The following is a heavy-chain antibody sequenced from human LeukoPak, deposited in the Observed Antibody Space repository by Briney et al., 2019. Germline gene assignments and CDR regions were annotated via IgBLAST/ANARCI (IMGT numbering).Heavy chain of an antibody. J-gene: IGHJ4*02. CDR2: ILYDGSNK. CDR3: AKDRSCSSCWFPFDY. V-gene: IGHV3-30*18. Sequence: GGSLRLSCAASGFTFSSYGMHWVRQAPGKGLEWVAVILYDGSNKYYADSVKGRFTISRDNSKNPLYLQLNSLRAEDPAVYYCAKDRSCSSCWFPFDYWGQGTLVSVSS. D-gene: IGHD6-19*01. CDR1: GFTFSSYG.